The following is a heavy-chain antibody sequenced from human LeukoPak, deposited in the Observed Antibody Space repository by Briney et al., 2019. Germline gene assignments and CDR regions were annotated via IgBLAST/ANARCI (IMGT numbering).Heavy chain of an antibody. CDR3: ARHPIGGDPYYYDSSRYPLGWFDP. CDR1: GYSFTSYW. J-gene: IGHJ5*02. V-gene: IGHV5-51*01. Sequence: PGESLKISCKGSGYSFTSYWIGWVRQMPGKGLEWMGIIYPGDSDTRYSPSFQGQVTISADKSISTAYLQWSSLKASDTAMYYCARHPIGGDPYYYDSSRYPLGWFDPWGQGTLVTVSS. CDR2: IYPGDSDT. D-gene: IGHD3-22*01.